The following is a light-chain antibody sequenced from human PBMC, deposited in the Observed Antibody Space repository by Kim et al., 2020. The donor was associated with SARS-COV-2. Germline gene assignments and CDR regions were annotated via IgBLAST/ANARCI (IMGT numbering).Light chain of an antibody. J-gene: IGKJ5*01. V-gene: IGKV2-28*01. Sequence: PASITCRSSQSLLMENGYNFLDWYLQKPGQSPQLLIYLTSNRASVVPDRFSGSRSGTDFTLKISRVEAEDVWVYYCMQTFQPPRTFGQGTRLEIK. CDR1: QSLLMENGYNF. CDR3: MQTFQPPRT. CDR2: LTS.